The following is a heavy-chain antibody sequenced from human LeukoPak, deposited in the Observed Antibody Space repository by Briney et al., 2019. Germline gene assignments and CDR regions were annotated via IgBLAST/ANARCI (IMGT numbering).Heavy chain of an antibody. V-gene: IGHV3-23*01. CDR1: GFTFSSYA. CDR3: ARDETMVRGGPRPY. CDR2: ISDSGGST. J-gene: IGHJ4*02. D-gene: IGHD3-10*01. Sequence: PGGSLRLSCAASGFTFSSYAMSWVRQAPGKGLEWVSGISDSGGSTYYADSVKGRFTISRDNSKNTLHLQMNSLRAEDTTAYYRARDETMVRGGPRPYWGQGTLVTISS.